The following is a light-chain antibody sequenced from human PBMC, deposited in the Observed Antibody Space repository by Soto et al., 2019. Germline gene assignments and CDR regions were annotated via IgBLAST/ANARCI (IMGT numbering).Light chain of an antibody. Sequence: QSALTQPASVSESPGQSISISCTGTSSDIGGYNYVSWYQQYPGKAPKLIIYEVSSRPSGISNRFSGSKSGNTASLTISGLQPEDEAVYYCSSYTLRSTVVFGGGTKLTVL. V-gene: IGLV2-14*01. CDR2: EVS. J-gene: IGLJ3*02. CDR1: SSDIGGYNY. CDR3: SSYTLRSTVV.